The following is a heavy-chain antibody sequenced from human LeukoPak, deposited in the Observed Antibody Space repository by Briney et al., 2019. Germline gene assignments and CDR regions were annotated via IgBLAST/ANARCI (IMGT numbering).Heavy chain of an antibody. CDR3: ARRKGDYGVNPIDY. V-gene: IGHV1-2*02. D-gene: IGHD4-23*01. CDR2: INPNSGGT. J-gene: IGHJ4*02. Sequence: ASVKVSCKASGYTFTGYYMHWVRQAPGQGLEWMGWINPNSGGTNYAQKFQGRVTMTRDTSISTAYMELSRLRSDDTAVYYCARRKGDYGVNPIDYWGQGTLVTVSS. CDR1: GYTFTGYY.